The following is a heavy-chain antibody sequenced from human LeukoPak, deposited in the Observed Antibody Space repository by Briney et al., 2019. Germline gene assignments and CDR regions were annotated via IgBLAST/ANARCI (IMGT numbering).Heavy chain of an antibody. D-gene: IGHD3-3*01. CDR1: GFTFSSYW. CDR3: ARGYYDFWSGYYHDAFDI. Sequence: GGSLRLSCAASGFTFSSYWMSWVRQAPGKGLEWVANIKQDGSEKYYVDSVKGRFTISRDNAKNSLYLQMNSLRAEDTAVYYCARGYYDFWSGYYHDAFDIWGQGTMVTVSS. J-gene: IGHJ3*02. CDR2: IKQDGSEK. V-gene: IGHV3-7*01.